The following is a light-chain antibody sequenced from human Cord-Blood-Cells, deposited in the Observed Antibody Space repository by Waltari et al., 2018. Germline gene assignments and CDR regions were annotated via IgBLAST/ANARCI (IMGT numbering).Light chain of an antibody. J-gene: IGLJ3*02. CDR1: SGINVGTYR. Sequence: QAVLTQPASLSASPGASASLTCTLRSGINVGTYRIYWYQQKPGSPPQYLLRYKSDSDKQPGSEVPSRFSGSKDASANAGILLISGRQSEDEADYYCMIWHSSAWVFGGGTKLTVL. CDR2: YKSDSDK. V-gene: IGLV5-45*01. CDR3: MIWHSSAWV.